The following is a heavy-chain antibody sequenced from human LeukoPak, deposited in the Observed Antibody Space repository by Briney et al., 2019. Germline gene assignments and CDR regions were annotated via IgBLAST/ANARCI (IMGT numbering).Heavy chain of an antibody. CDR1: GGSISSSSYY. CDR2: IYYSGST. V-gene: IGHV4-39*07. Sequence: SETPSLTCTVSGGSISSSSYYWGWIRQPPGKGLEWIGSIYYSGSTYYNPSLKSRVTISVDTSKNQFSLKLSSVTAADTAVYYCARTYTLYDFWSGYYHNWFDPWGQGTLVTVSS. CDR3: ARTYTLYDFWSGYYHNWFDP. J-gene: IGHJ5*02. D-gene: IGHD3-3*01.